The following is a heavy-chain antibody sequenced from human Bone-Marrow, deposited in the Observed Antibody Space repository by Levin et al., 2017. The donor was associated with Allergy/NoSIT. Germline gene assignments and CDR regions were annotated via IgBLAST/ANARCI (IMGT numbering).Heavy chain of an antibody. CDR3: AKGPSYGDYVVHWFDP. Sequence: GESLKISCAASGFTFSSYAMSWVRQAPGKGLEWVSAISGSGGSTYYADSVKGRFTISRDNSKNTLYLQMNSLRAEDTAVYYCAKGPSYGDYVVHWFDPWGQGTLVTVSS. D-gene: IGHD4-17*01. CDR1: GFTFSSYA. CDR2: ISGSGGST. V-gene: IGHV3-23*01. J-gene: IGHJ5*02.